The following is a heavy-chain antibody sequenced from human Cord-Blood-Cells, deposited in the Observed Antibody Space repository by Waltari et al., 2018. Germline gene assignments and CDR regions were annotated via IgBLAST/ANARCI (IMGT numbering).Heavy chain of an antibody. Sequence: QVQLQQWGAGLLKPSATLSLTGAVYCGSFTGYYWSWISQPPGKGLEWIGEINHSGSTNYNPSLKSRVTISVDTSKNQFSLKLSSVTAADTAVYYCARGDYYDSSGYYYYYYYGMDVWGQGTTVTVSS. CDR2: INHSGST. J-gene: IGHJ6*02. V-gene: IGHV4-34*01. CDR3: ARGDYYDSSGYYYYYYYGMDV. CDR1: CGSFTGYY. D-gene: IGHD3-22*01.